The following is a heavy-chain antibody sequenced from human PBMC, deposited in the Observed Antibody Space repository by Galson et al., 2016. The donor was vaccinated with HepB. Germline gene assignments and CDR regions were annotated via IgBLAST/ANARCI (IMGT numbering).Heavy chain of an antibody. Sequence: QSGAEVKMPGESLKISCETSGYNFSTHWIGWVRQMPGKGLEWMGIIDPADSDTRYSPSFEGQVTIPVDRSISTAYWQRSSLKASDSAMYYWASQPGMTILGVVHDWFDPWGQGSLVTVSS. V-gene: IGHV5-51*03. CDR2: IDPADSDT. J-gene: IGHJ5*02. D-gene: IGHD3-3*01. CDR3: ASQPGMTILGVVHDWFDP. CDR1: GYNFSTHW.